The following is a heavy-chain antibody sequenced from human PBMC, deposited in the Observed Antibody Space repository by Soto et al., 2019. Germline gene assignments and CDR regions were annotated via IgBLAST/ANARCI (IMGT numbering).Heavy chain of an antibody. CDR1: GFTFSSYA. CDR3: ARFSFISTRSYYFDY. CDR2: ISGSGGST. D-gene: IGHD3-10*01. J-gene: IGHJ4*02. Sequence: PGGSLRLSCAASGFTFSSYAMSWVRQAPGKGLEWVSAISGSGGSTYYADSVKGRFTISRDNSKNTLYLQMNSLRAADTAVYYCARFSFISTRSYYFDYWGQGTLVTVSS. V-gene: IGHV3-23*01.